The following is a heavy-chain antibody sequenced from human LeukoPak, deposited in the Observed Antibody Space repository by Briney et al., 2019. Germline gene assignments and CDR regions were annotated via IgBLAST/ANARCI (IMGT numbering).Heavy chain of an antibody. Sequence: GESLQISCKGSGYPFTSYWIGWVRQMPGKGLEWMGIIYPGDSDTRYSPSFEGQVTISADKSISTAYLQWTSLKASDTAMYYCARGEERVAADYWGQGTLVTVSS. CDR3: ARGEERVAADY. CDR2: IYPGDSDT. D-gene: IGHD6-25*01. J-gene: IGHJ4*02. CDR1: GYPFTSYW. V-gene: IGHV5-51*01.